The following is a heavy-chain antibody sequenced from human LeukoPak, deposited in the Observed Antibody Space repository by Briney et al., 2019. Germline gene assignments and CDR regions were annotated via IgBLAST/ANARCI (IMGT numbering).Heavy chain of an antibody. CDR2: ISSNGGST. D-gene: IGHD3-3*01. J-gene: IGHJ4*02. Sequence: PGGSLRLSCSAPGFTFSSYAMHTVRQAPGKGLEYVSAISSNGGSTYYADSVKGRFTISRDNSKNTLYLQMNSLRADDTAVYYCPKWSRNRPLYYFDYWGQGTLVTVSS. CDR1: GFTFSSYA. CDR3: PKWSRNRPLYYFDY. V-gene: IGHV3-64*04.